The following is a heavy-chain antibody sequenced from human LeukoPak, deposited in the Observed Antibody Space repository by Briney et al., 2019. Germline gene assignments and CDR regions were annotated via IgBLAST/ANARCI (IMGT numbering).Heavy chain of an antibody. J-gene: IGHJ6*02. Sequence: SETLSLTCTVSGGSISNYYWTWIRQPPGKGLEWIGHIYYSGSTNYNPSLKSRVTMSIDTPKRPFSLKLTSVTAADTAVYYCATSNYYNGMDVWGQGTTVTVSS. V-gene: IGHV4-59*08. CDR1: GGSISNYY. CDR3: ATSNYYNGMDV. CDR2: IYYSGST.